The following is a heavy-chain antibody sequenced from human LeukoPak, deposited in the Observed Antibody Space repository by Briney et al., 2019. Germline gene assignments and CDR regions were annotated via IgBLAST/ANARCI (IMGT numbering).Heavy chain of an antibody. J-gene: IGHJ4*02. CDR3: AKASYCSGGSCYFDY. V-gene: IGHV3-9*03. CDR2: ISWNSGSI. D-gene: IGHD2-15*01. CDR1: GFTFDDYA. Sequence: GRSLRLSCAASGFTFDDYAMHWVRQAPGKGLEWVSGISWNSGSIGYADSVKGRFTISRDNAKNSLYLQMNSLRAEDMALYYCAKASYCSGGSCYFDYWGQGTLVTVSS.